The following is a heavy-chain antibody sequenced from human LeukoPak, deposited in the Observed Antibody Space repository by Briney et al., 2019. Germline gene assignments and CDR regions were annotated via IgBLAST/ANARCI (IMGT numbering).Heavy chain of an antibody. V-gene: IGHV3-74*01. Sequence: PGGSLRLSCAASGFTFSSYWMHWVRQPPGRGLVWVSRINGDGSRTFYADSVKGRFTISRDSAKNTLYLQMNSLRTDDTAVYYCARLGCSGGSCYFDYWGQGTLVTVSS. J-gene: IGHJ4*02. CDR3: ARLGCSGGSCYFDY. D-gene: IGHD2-15*01. CDR2: INGDGSRT. CDR1: GFTFSSYW.